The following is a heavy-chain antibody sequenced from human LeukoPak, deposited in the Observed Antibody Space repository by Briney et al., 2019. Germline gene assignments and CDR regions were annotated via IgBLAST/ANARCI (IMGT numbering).Heavy chain of an antibody. J-gene: IGHJ6*03. V-gene: IGHV1-8*01. CDR1: GYTFTSYD. CDR2: MNPNSGNT. CDR3: ARGPTINFWSGYWGGLYYYYYMDV. Sequence: ASVKVSCKASGYTFTSYDINWVRQATGQWLEWMGWMNPNSGNTGYAHKFQGRVTMTRNTSISTAYMELSSLRSEDTAVYYCARGPTINFWSGYWGGLYYYYYMDVWGKGTTVTASS. D-gene: IGHD3-3*01.